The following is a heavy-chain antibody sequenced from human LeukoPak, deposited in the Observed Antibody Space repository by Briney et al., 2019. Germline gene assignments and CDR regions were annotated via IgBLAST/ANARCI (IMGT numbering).Heavy chain of an antibody. CDR1: GYTFTSYY. Sequence: APVKVSSKASGYTFTSYYLSWVRQAPGQGLEWMGWISPYKGNTNYAPKDQGRVTMTTDTATSTAYVELTSLTSEDTAVYYCARDRQCGYWGQGTLVTVSS. J-gene: IGHJ4*02. D-gene: IGHD2-21*01. V-gene: IGHV1-18*01. CDR2: ISPYKGNT. CDR3: ARDRQCGY.